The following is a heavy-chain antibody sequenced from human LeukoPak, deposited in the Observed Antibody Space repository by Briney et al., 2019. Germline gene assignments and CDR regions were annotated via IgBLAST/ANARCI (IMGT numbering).Heavy chain of an antibody. CDR1: GGFISSGGYY. CDR2: IYYSGST. V-gene: IGHV4-31*03. D-gene: IGHD2-2*01. Sequence: NPSQTLSLTCTVAGGFISSGGYYWSWIRQHPGKGLEWIGYIYYSGSTYYNPSLKSRVTISVDTSKNQFSLKLSSVTAADTAVYYCARDGGYCSSTRCLSNSTFYIWGQGTMVTVSS. CDR3: ARDGGYCSSTRCLSNSTFYI. J-gene: IGHJ3*02.